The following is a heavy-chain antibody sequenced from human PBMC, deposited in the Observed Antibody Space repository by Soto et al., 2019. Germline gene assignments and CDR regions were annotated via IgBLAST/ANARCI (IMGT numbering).Heavy chain of an antibody. V-gene: IGHV4-34*01. D-gene: IGHD5-18*01. Sequence: SETLSLTCAVYGGSFSGYYWSWIRQPPGKGLEWIGEINHSGSTNYNPSLKSRVTISVDTSKNQFSLKLSSVTAADTAVYYCARAVDTAMAENWFDPWGQGTLVTVSS. CDR2: INHSGST. CDR3: ARAVDTAMAENWFDP. J-gene: IGHJ5*02. CDR1: GGSFSGYY.